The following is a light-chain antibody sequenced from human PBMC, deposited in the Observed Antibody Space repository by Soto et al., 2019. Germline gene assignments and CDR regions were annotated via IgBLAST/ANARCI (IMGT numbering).Light chain of an antibody. J-gene: IGLJ1*01. V-gene: IGLV1-47*01. CDR2: RNN. CDR3: AAWDDSRSGYV. Sequence: QSVLTQPPSASGTPGQRVTISCSGSSSHIGSNYVYWYQQLPVTAPKLLIYRNNQRPSGVPDRFSGSKSGTSASLAISGLRSEDEADYYCAAWDDSRSGYVFGTGTKLTVL. CDR1: SSHIGSNY.